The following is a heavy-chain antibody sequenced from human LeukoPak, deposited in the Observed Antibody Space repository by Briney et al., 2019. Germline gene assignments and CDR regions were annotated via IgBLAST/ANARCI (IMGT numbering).Heavy chain of an antibody. CDR1: GASTNTDSYF. Sequence: SETLSLTCSVSGASTNTDSYFWGWIRQPPGKGLEWIGSGYYSGSSHYSPSLKSRVTISVDTSKNQFSLRVSSVTAAGTAVYYCVRLWLRWGIDYWGQGSLVSVSS. CDR3: VRLWLRWGIDY. CDR2: GYYSGSS. V-gene: IGHV4-39*01. J-gene: IGHJ4*02. D-gene: IGHD5-12*01.